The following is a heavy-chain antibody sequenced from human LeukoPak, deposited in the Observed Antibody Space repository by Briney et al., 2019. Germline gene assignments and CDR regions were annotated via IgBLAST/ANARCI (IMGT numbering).Heavy chain of an antibody. J-gene: IGHJ4*02. CDR1: GYTFSDYG. Sequence: PGTSLRLSCTASGYTFSDYGMHWVCQAPGKGLEWLSIISYSGVVKFYADSVKGRFTISRDNSKNTLYLQMNNLADEDTAVYYCSKVAAVLRSGIAASSHEYWGQGTLVTVSS. V-gene: IGHV3-30*18. CDR2: ISYSGVVK. CDR3: SKVAAVLRSGIAASSHEY. D-gene: IGHD6-25*01.